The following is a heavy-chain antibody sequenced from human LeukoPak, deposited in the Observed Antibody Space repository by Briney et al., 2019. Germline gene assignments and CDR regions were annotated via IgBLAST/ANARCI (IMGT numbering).Heavy chain of an antibody. V-gene: IGHV1-8*01. Sequence: ASVKVSCKASGYTFTSYDINWVRQATGQGPEWMGWMNPNSGNTGYAQKFQGRVTMTRNTSISTAYMELSSLRSEDTAVYYCVLEGYCSSTSCYTAGGMDVWGQGTTVTVSS. D-gene: IGHD2-2*02. CDR2: MNPNSGNT. CDR1: GYTFTSYD. J-gene: IGHJ6*02. CDR3: VLEGYCSSTSCYTAGGMDV.